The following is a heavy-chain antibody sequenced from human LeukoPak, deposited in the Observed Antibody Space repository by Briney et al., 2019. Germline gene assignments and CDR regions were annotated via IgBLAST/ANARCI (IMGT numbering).Heavy chain of an antibody. CDR3: ARATIYGYMDY. D-gene: IGHD3-16*02. Sequence: SETLSLTCTVSGGSISGYYWGWLRQPPGKGLDWIGYIHNSGSANYSPSLKSRVTISIETSKNQFSLDLRSVAASDTAVYFCARATIYGYMDYWGQGTLVTVSS. CDR2: IHNSGSA. V-gene: IGHV4-4*09. J-gene: IGHJ4*02. CDR1: GGSISGYY.